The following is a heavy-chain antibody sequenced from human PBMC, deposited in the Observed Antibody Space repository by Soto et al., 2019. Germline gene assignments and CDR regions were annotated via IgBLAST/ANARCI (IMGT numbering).Heavy chain of an antibody. CDR1: GYTFTSYY. CDR2: INPSGGST. CDR3: ARSANPYYDSSGYYYFDY. J-gene: IGHJ4*02. D-gene: IGHD3-22*01. V-gene: IGHV1-46*01. Sequence: ASVKGSCKASGYTFTSYYMHWVRQAPGQGLEWMGIINPSGGSTSYAQKFQGRVTMTRDTSTSTVYMELSSLRSEDTAVYYCARSANPYYDSSGYYYFDYWGQGILVTVSS.